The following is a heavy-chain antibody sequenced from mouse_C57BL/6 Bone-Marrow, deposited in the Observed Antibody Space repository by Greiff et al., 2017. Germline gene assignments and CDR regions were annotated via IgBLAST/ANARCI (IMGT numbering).Heavy chain of an antibody. Sequence: EVKLVESGGGLVKPGGSLKLSCAASGFTFSSYTMSWVRQTPEKRLQWVAAISGGGGNTYYPDSVKGRFTISRDNDNNILYLQMSSLRSEDTALYYCSRRVTTVLATKYFDVWGTGTTVTVSS. J-gene: IGHJ1*03. CDR1: GFTFSSYT. V-gene: IGHV5-9*01. CDR3: SRRVTTVLATKYFDV. D-gene: IGHD1-1*01. CDR2: ISGGGGNT.